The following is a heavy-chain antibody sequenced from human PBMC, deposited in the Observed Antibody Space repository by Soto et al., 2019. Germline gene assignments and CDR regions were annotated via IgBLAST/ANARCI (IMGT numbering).Heavy chain of an antibody. CDR1: GFTFSSYA. D-gene: IGHD6-13*01. Sequence: GGSLRVSCAASGFTFSSYAMSWVRQAPGKGLEWVSAISGSGGSTYYADSVKGRFTISRDNSKNTLYLQMNSLRAEDTAVYYCTTVRQQLVRDYYYYGMDVWGQGTTVTVSS. CDR2: ISGSGGST. CDR3: TTVRQQLVRDYYYYGMDV. J-gene: IGHJ6*02. V-gene: IGHV3-23*01.